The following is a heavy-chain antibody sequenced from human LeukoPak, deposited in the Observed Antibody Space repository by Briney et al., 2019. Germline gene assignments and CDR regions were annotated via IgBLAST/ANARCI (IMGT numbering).Heavy chain of an antibody. J-gene: IGHJ3*02. CDR1: GGSISSYY. V-gene: IGHV4-59*01. CDR3: ARDEEYSSGPGAFDI. CDR2: IYYSGST. Sequence: PSETLSLTCTVSGGSISSYYWSWIRQPPGKGLEWIGYIYYSGSTNYNPSLKSRVTISVDTSKNQFSLKLSSVTAADTAVYYCARDEEYSSGPGAFDIWGQGTMVTVSS. D-gene: IGHD6-19*01.